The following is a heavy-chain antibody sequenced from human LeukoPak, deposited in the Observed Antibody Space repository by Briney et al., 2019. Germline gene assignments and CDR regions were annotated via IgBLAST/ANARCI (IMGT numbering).Heavy chain of an antibody. CDR2: IWYDGSNK. CDR1: GFTFSSYG. Sequence: GALRLSCAASGFTFSSYGMHWVRQAPGKGLEWVAVIWYDGSNKYYADSVKGRFTISRDNSKNTLYLQMNSLRAEDTAVYYCARDLGSGWYDIYYGMDVWGQGTTVTVSS. J-gene: IGHJ6*02. V-gene: IGHV3-33*01. CDR3: ARDLGSGWYDIYYGMDV. D-gene: IGHD6-19*01.